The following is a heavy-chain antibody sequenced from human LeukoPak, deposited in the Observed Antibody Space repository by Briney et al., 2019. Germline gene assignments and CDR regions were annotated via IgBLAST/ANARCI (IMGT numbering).Heavy chain of an antibody. J-gene: IGHJ5*02. CDR1: GYTFTSYG. V-gene: IGHV1-18*01. CDR3: AREDHDILTGYYRSWFDP. D-gene: IGHD3-9*01. CDR2: ISAYNGNT. Sequence: GASVKVSCKASGYTFTSYGISWVRQAPGQGLEWMGWISAYNGNTNYAQKLQGRVTMTTDTSTSTAYMELRSLRSDDTAVYYCAREDHDILTGYYRSWFDPWGQGTLVTVSS.